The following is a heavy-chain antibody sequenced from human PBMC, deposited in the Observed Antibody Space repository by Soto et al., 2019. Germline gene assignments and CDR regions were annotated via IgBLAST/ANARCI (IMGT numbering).Heavy chain of an antibody. CDR1: GYSFARYW. J-gene: IGHJ6*02. CDR3: ARTRSFTLGFYYDGMDV. CDR2: IYPGDSDT. Sequence: GSLKTYFQGSGYSFARYWIGWVRRIPGKSLEWMGIIYPGDSDTRYSPSFQGQVTISADKSLRTAYLQWTSLKASDTALYYCARTRSFTLGFYYDGMDVWGQGTTVTVSS. D-gene: IGHD6-6*01. V-gene: IGHV5-51*01.